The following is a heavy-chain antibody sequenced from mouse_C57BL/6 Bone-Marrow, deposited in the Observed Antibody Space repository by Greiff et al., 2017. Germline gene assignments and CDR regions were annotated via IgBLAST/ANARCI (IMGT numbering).Heavy chain of an antibody. D-gene: IGHD2-2*01. CDR3: ARDIYYGYDDWFAY. J-gene: IGHJ3*01. Sequence: QVQLQHPGAELVKPGASVKMSCKASGYTFTSYWITWVKQRPGQGLEWIGDIYPGSGSTNYNEKFKSKATLTVDTSSSTAYMQLSSLTSEDSAVYYCARDIYYGYDDWFAYWGQGTLVTVSA. V-gene: IGHV1-55*01. CDR1: GYTFTSYW. CDR2: IYPGSGST.